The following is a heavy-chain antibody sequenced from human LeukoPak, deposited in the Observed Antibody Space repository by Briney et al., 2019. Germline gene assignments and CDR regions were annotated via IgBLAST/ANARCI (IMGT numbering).Heavy chain of an antibody. J-gene: IGHJ3*02. CDR3: AKTGMRFWNPALDAFDI. CDR1: GFTFSSYA. CDR2: ISGSGGIT. Sequence: TGGSLRLSCAASGFTFSSYAMSWVRQAPGKGLEWVSEISGSGGITYYADSVEGRFTISRDNSKNTLYLQMNSLRAEDTAVYYCAKTGMRFWNPALDAFDIWGQGTMVTVSS. V-gene: IGHV3-23*01. D-gene: IGHD1-1*01.